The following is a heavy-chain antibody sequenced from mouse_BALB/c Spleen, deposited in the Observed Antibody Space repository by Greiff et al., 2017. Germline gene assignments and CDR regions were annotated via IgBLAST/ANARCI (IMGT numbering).Heavy chain of an antibody. CDR1: GFTFSSYT. J-gene: IGHJ4*01. CDR3: ARHESPHYYGSRYYYAMDY. D-gene: IGHD1-1*01. CDR2: ISNGGGST. Sequence: EVHLVESGGGLVQPGGSLKLSCAASGFTFSSYTMSWVRQTPEKRLEWVAYISNGGGSTYYPDTVKGRFTISRDNAKNTLYLQMSSLKSEDTAMYYCARHESPHYYGSRYYYAMDYWGQGTSVTVSS. V-gene: IGHV5-12-2*01.